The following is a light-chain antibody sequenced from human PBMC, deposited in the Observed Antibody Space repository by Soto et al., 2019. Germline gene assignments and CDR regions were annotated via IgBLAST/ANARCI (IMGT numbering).Light chain of an antibody. Sequence: DIQMTQSPSSLSASVGDRVTITCQASQDISNYLNWYQQKPGKAPKLPIYDASNLETGVPSRFSGSGSGTDFTFTISSLQPEDIATYYCQQYDNLPSVFGQGTKLEIK. V-gene: IGKV1-33*01. CDR3: QQYDNLPSV. J-gene: IGKJ2*01. CDR1: QDISNY. CDR2: DAS.